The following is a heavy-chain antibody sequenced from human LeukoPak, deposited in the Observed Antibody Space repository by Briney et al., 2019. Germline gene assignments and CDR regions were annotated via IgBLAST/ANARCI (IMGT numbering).Heavy chain of an antibody. CDR1: GFSFSRYG. J-gene: IGHJ4*02. V-gene: IGHV3-23*01. Sequence: GGSLRLSCAASGFSFSRYGMNWVRQAPGKGLEWVSSISDSGSETYYADSVKGRFTISRDNSKNTLYLQMNSLRAEDTAVYYCAKILSSWYPGFDYWGQGTLVTVSS. CDR3: AKILSSWYPGFDY. D-gene: IGHD6-13*01. CDR2: ISDSGSET.